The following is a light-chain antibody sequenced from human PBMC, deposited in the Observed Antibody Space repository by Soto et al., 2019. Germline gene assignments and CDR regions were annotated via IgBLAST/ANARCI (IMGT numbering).Light chain of an antibody. V-gene: IGKV3-15*01. CDR2: GAS. Sequence: EIVMTQSPATLSVSPGERATLSCRASQSVSSNLAWYQQKPGQAPRLLIYGASTRATGIPAWFSGSGSGTEFPLNISSLQSEDFAVYYCQQYNNWPPITFGQGTRLEIK. J-gene: IGKJ5*01. CDR3: QQYNNWPPIT. CDR1: QSVSSN.